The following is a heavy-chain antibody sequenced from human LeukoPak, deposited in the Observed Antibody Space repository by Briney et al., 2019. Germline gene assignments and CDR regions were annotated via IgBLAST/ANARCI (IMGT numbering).Heavy chain of an antibody. CDR1: RYSFTSYW. CDR3: ARPLSLTYYDFWSGYESDAFDI. V-gene: IGHV5-51*01. Sequence: GESLKIPCKGSRYSFTSYWIGWVRQMPGKGLEWMGIIYPGDSDARYSPSFQGQVTISADKSISTAYLQWSSLKASDTAMYYCARPLSLTYYDFWSGYESDAFDIWGQGTMVTVSS. D-gene: IGHD3-3*01. CDR2: IYPGDSDA. J-gene: IGHJ3*02.